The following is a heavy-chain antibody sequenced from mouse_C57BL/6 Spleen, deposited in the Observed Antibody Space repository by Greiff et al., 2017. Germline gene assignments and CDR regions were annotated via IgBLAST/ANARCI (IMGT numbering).Heavy chain of an antibody. CDR2: ISDGGSYT. CDR3: AKETGAWFAY. J-gene: IGHJ3*01. V-gene: IGHV5-4*03. D-gene: IGHD4-1*01. Sequence: DVMLVESGGGLVKPGGSLKLSCAASGFTFSSYAMSWVRQTPEQRLEWVATISDGGSYTYYPDNVKGRFTISRDTAKNNLYLQMSHLTSEATAMYYCAKETGAWFAYWGQGTLVTVSA. CDR1: GFTFSSYA.